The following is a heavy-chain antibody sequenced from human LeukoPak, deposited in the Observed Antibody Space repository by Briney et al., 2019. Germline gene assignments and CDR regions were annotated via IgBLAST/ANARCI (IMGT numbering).Heavy chain of an antibody. CDR2: ISWDGGST. D-gene: IGHD3-3*01. CDR1: GFTFDDYT. J-gene: IGHJ4*02. V-gene: IGHV3-43*01. Sequence: GGSLRLSCAASGFTFDDYTMHWVRQAPGKGLEWVSLISWDGGSTYYADLVKGRCTISRDNSKNSLYLQMNSLRTEDTALYYCAKGPFGVGYYFDYWGQGTLVTVSS. CDR3: AKGPFGVGYYFDY.